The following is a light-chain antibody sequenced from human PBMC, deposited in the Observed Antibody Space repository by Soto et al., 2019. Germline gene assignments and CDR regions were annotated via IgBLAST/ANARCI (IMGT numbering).Light chain of an antibody. CDR2: GAS. CDR1: QSVSRTY. Sequence: EIVLTQSPGTLSLSPGERATLSCRASQSVSRTYLGWYQQKPGQAPRLLIYGASSRATGIPDRFSGSGSGTGFTLTISRLEPEDFAVYYCHQYGSSPQTFGQGTRLAIK. J-gene: IGKJ2*01. CDR3: HQYGSSPQT. V-gene: IGKV3-20*01.